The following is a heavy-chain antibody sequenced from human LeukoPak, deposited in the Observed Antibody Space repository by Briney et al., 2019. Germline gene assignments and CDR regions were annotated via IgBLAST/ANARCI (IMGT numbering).Heavy chain of an antibody. CDR2: IRYDGSNK. CDR1: GFSFSSYG. CDR3: AKDEGSEEWLQPFDY. D-gene: IGHD5-24*01. J-gene: IGHJ4*02. V-gene: IGHV3-30*02. Sequence: GGSRRLSCAASGFSFSSYGMHWVRQAPGKGLEWVAFIRYDGSNKYYADSVKGRFTISRDNSKNTLYLQMNSLRAEDTAVYYCAKDEGSEEWLQPFDYWGQGTLVTVSS.